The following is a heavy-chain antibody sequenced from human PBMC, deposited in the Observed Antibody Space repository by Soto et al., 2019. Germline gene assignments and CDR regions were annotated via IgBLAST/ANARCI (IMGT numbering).Heavy chain of an antibody. CDR3: ARLPAYSSSWYSSPYYYYGMDV. J-gene: IGHJ6*02. Sequence: SETLSLTCTVSGGSISSSSYYWGWIRQPPGKGLEWIGSIYYSGSTYYNPPLKSRVTISVDTSKNQFSLKLSSVTAADTAVYYCARLPAYSSSWYSSPYYYYGMDVWGQGTTVTVSS. CDR1: GGSISSSSYY. CDR2: IYYSGST. D-gene: IGHD6-13*01. V-gene: IGHV4-39*01.